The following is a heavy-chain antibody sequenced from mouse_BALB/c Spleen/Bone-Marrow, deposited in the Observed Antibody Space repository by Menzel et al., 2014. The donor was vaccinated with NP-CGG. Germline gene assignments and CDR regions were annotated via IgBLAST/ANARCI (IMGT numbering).Heavy chain of an antibody. J-gene: IGHJ3*01. V-gene: IGHV14-3*02. CDR1: GFNIKDTY. D-gene: IGHD2-9*01. CDR2: IDPANGNT. Sequence: EVKLMESGAELVKPGASVKLSCTASGFNIKDTYMHWVKQRPEQGLEWIGRIDPANGNTKYDPKFQGKATITADTSSNTAYLQLSSLPSEDTAVYYCTTYYGSRFTYWDQGTLVTVSA. CDR3: TTYYGSRFTY.